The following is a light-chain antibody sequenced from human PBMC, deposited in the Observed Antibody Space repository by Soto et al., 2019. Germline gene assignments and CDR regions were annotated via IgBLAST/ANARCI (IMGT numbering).Light chain of an antibody. V-gene: IGLV2-8*01. CDR1: ISDVGDYNY. CDR3: SSYAGKGV. J-gene: IGLJ2*01. Sequence: QSALTQPPSAAGSPGQSVTISCTGTISDVGDYNYVSWYQQHPGKAPKLMIYEVSKRPSGVPDRVSGSKSGKTASLTVSGLQAEDEADYYRSSYAGKGVFGGGTQLTVL. CDR2: EVS.